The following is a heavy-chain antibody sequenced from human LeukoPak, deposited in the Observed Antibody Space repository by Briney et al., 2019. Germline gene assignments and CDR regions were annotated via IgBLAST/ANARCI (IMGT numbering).Heavy chain of an antibody. D-gene: IGHD2-2*02. V-gene: IGHV4-30-4*01. J-gene: IGHJ6*02. CDR2: IYYSGST. CDR3: ASNFGRLVVVPAAIPDYYYGMDV. Sequence: SETLSLTCTVSGGSISSGDYYWSWIRQPPGKGLEWIGYIYYSGSTYYNPSLKSRVTISVDTSKNQFSLKLSSVTAADTAVYYCASNFGRLVVVPAAIPDYYYGMDVWGQGTTVTVSS. CDR1: GGSISSGDYY.